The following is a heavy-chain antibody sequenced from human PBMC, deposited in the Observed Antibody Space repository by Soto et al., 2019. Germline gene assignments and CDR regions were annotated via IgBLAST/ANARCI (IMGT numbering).Heavy chain of an antibody. CDR1: GFTFSSYG. V-gene: IGHV3-33*01. CDR3: ARASHVGSGWQLTADY. D-gene: IGHD6-19*01. CDR2: IWYDGSNK. Sequence: QVQLVESGGGVVKPGRSLRLSCAASGFTFSSYGMHWVRQAPGKGLEWVAVIWYDGSNKYYAESVKGRFTISRDNSKNTLYLQMNSLRAEDTAIYYCARASHVGSGWQLTADYWGQGTLVTVSS. J-gene: IGHJ4*02.